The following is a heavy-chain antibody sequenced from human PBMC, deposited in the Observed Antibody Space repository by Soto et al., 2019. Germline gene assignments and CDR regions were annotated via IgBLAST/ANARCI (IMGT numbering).Heavy chain of an antibody. V-gene: IGHV2-5*02. J-gene: IGHJ4*02. Sequence: QITLNESGPTVVRPTEPLTLTCRFSGFSLTTSGVGVGWIRKSPGKAPEWLALIYWDDDKRYSASLKSRLTITNDTSKNQVVLKVSDLDPTDTATYYCAHRVLRTVFGLVTTTAIYFDFWGQGTPVAVSS. CDR2: IYWDDDK. CDR1: GFSLTTSGVG. D-gene: IGHD3-3*01. CDR3: AHRVLRTVFGLVTTTAIYFDF.